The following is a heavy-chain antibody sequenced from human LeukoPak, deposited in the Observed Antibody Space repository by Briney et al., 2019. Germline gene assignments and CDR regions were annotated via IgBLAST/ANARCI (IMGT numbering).Heavy chain of an antibody. D-gene: IGHD1-26*01. CDR3: AKREVGAFGY. Sequence: GGSLRLSCADSGCTFSGYAMSWVRQAPGKGLEWVSAISGSGGSTYYADSVKGRFTISRDNSKNTLYLQMNSLRAEDTAVYYCAKREVGAFGYWGQGTLVTVSS. CDR1: GCTFSGYA. V-gene: IGHV3-23*01. J-gene: IGHJ4*02. CDR2: ISGSGGST.